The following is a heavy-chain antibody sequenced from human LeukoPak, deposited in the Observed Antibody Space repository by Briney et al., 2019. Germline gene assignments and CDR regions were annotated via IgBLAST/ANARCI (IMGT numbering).Heavy chain of an antibody. J-gene: IGHJ6*03. CDR2: INWNGGST. Sequence: GGSLRLSCAASGFTFDDYGMSWVRQAPGKGLEWVSGINWNGGSTGYADSVKGRFTISRDNAKNSLYLQMNSLRAEDTAVYYCARGEGTFAYYYYYMDVWGKGTTVTVSS. CDR3: ARGEGTFAYYYYYMDV. V-gene: IGHV3-20*04. CDR1: GFTFDDYG. D-gene: IGHD2/OR15-2a*01.